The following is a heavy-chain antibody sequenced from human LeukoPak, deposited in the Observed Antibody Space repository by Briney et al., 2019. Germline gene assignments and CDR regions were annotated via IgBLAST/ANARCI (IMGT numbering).Heavy chain of an antibody. CDR3: ARRAGAYSHPYDY. CDR2: IYSGST. V-gene: IGHV3-53*01. J-gene: IGHJ4*02. Sequence: GGSLRLSCTVSGFTVTSNSMSWVRQAPGKGLEWVSFIYSGSTHYSDSVKGRFTISRDNSKNTLYLQMDSLRAEDTAVYYCARRAGAYSHPYDYWGQGTLVTVSS. CDR1: GFTVTSNS. D-gene: IGHD4/OR15-4a*01.